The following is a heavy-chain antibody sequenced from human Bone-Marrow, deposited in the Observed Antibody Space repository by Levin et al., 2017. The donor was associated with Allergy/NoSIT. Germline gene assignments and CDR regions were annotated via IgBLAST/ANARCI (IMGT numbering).Heavy chain of an antibody. CDR2: IWYDETNK. D-gene: IGHD2-2*01. CDR3: ARTRSSSAPFEH. Sequence: GESLKISCVASGFTFSSYGMHWVRQAPGKGLEWVAVIWYDETNKFYTDSVKGRFTISRDNARNTLYLEVSSLRAEDTAMYYCARTRSSSAPFEHWGPGTLVTVSS. J-gene: IGHJ4*02. V-gene: IGHV3-33*01. CDR1: GFTFSSYG.